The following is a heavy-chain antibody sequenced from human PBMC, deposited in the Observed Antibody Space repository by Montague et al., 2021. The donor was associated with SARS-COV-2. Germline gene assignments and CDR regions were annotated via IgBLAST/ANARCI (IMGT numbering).Heavy chain of an antibody. CDR3: ARSAMIRGVFTSWFDP. CDR1: GDSVSNDRYY. J-gene: IGHJ5*02. V-gene: IGHV4-39*01. Sequence: SETLSLTCTVSGDSVSNDRYYWGWIRQSPGKGLEWIGTIYFLGXTXYXXXXKXRVTMSVDTSKNQLSLRLTSVTALDTAIYYCARSAMIRGVFTSWFDPWGQGTLVTVSS. CDR2: IYFLGXT. D-gene: IGHD3-10*01.